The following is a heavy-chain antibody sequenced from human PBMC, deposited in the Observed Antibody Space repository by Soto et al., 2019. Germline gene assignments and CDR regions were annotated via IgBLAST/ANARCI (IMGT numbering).Heavy chain of an antibody. V-gene: IGHV3-23*01. D-gene: IGHD1-26*01. CDR2: ISGSGGST. CDR1: GFTFSSYA. Sequence: GSLRLSCAASGFTFSSYAMSWVRQAPGKGLEWVSAISGSGGSTYYADSVRGRFTISRDNSKNTLYLQMNSLRAEDTAVYYCAKDPRSGTGVDYWGQGTRVTVSS. J-gene: IGHJ4*02. CDR3: AKDPRSGTGVDY.